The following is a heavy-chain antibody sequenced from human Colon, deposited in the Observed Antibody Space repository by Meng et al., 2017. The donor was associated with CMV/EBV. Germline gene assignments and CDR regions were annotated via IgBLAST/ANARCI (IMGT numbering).Heavy chain of an antibody. Sequence: ESLKISCAASGFIFGDYAMTWVRQAPGKGLEWVASIIGSGFYTYYADSVKGRFTISRDNSRNMIDLQMSNLTAEDTALYYCARGTKYSDFWSGFPYWGHGTLVTVSS. J-gene: IGHJ4*01. V-gene: IGHV3-23*01. CDR3: ARGTKYSDFWSGFPY. CDR1: GFIFGDYA. D-gene: IGHD3-3*01. CDR2: IIGSGFYT.